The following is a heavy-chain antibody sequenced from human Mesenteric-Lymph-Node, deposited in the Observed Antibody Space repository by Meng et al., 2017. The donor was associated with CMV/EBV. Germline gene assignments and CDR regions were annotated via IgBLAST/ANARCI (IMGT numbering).Heavy chain of an antibody. Sequence: GESLKISCAASGFTVSSNYMSWVRQAPGKGLEWVSVIYSGGSTYYADSVKGRFTISRDNSKNTLYLQMNSLRAEDTAVYYCARGYGGYGNDYWGQGTLVTVSS. J-gene: IGHJ4*02. CDR3: ARGYGGYGNDY. D-gene: IGHD5-12*01. CDR1: GFTVSSNY. CDR2: IYSGGST. V-gene: IGHV3-66*02.